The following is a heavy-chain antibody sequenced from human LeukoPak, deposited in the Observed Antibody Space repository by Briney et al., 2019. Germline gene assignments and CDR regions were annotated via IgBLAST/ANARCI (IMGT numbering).Heavy chain of an antibody. CDR3: ARHEDTAIKG. V-gene: IGHV5-51*01. J-gene: IGHJ4*02. CDR2: IHPRDSET. D-gene: IGHD5-18*01. Sequence: GESLKISCKGCGFKFTNYWIGWVRQMPGKGLDFIGIIHPRDSETRYSPSFEGHVTLSADKSISTAYLQWSSLKASDTAMYYCARHEDTAIKGWGQGTLVTVSS. CDR1: GFKFTNYW.